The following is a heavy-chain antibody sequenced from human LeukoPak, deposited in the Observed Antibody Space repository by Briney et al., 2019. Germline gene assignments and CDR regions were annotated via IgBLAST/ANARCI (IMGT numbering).Heavy chain of an antibody. CDR2: IYYRGTT. J-gene: IGHJ6*02. Sequence: NPSEALSLTCTVSGGSINSYYWSWIRQPPGKGLEWIGYIYYRGTTNYNPSLKSRVTISVDTSKNQFSLKLSSVTAADTAVYYCARNPRSGYFPHYHYYGMDVWGQGTTVTVSS. D-gene: IGHD3-3*01. CDR3: ARNPRSGYFPHYHYYGMDV. V-gene: IGHV4-59*01. CDR1: GGSINSYY.